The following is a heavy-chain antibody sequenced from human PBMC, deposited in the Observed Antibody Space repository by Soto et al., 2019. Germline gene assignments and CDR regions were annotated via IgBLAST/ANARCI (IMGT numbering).Heavy chain of an antibody. V-gene: IGHV1-46*01. D-gene: IGHD3-16*01. CDR2: INPSSGSP. CDR1: GYIFTSYY. J-gene: IGHJ5*02. CDR3: ARDLAGNWFDP. Sequence: GASVKVSCKASGYIFTSYYIHWVRQAPGQGLEWMGTINPSSGSPDHAQKFQGRVTMTRDTSTATVYMELSSLRSQETAVYYCARDLAGNWFDPWGQGTLVTVSS.